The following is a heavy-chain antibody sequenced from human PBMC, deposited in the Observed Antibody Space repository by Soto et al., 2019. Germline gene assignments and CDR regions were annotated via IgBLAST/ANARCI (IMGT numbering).Heavy chain of an antibody. Sequence: PSETLSLTCTVSGGSISSYYWSWIRQPPGKGLEWIGYIYYSGSTNYNPSLKSRVTISVDTSKNQFSLKLSSVTAADTAVYYCARDRFDDYYYYMDVWGKGTTVTVSS. D-gene: IGHD3-9*01. CDR1: GGSISSYY. V-gene: IGHV4-59*01. CDR3: ARDRFDDYYYYMDV. J-gene: IGHJ6*03. CDR2: IYYSGST.